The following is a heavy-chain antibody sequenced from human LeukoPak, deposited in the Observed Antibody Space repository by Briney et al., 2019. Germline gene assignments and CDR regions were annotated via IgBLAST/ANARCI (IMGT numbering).Heavy chain of an antibody. D-gene: IGHD6-19*01. V-gene: IGHV1-69*06. Sequence: SVKVSCKASGGTFSSYAISWVRQAPGQGLEWMGGIIPIFGTANYAQKFQGRVTITADKSTSTAYMELSSLRSEDTTVYYCARGGSGWVYFDYWGQGTLVTVSS. CDR1: GGTFSSYA. CDR3: ARGGSGWVYFDY. J-gene: IGHJ4*02. CDR2: IIPIFGTA.